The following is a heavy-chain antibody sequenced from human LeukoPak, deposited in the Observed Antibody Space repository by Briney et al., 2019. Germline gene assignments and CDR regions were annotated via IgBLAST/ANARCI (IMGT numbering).Heavy chain of an antibody. V-gene: IGHV4-39*07. CDR3: ARAGSGSYYFHNYYYMDV. CDR2: INHSGRT. D-gene: IGHD3-10*01. Sequence: PSETLSLTCTVSGGSISTSNYYWGWIRQPPGKGLEWIGEINHSGRTNYNPSLKSRVTISVDTSKNQFSLKLSSVTAADTAVYYCARAGSGSYYFHNYYYMDVWGKGTTVTVSS. CDR1: GGSISTSNYY. J-gene: IGHJ6*03.